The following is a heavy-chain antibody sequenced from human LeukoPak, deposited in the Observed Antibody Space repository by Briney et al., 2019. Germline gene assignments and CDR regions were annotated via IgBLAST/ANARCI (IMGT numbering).Heavy chain of an antibody. J-gene: IGHJ4*02. D-gene: IGHD5-18*01. CDR3: AKDRGSSYDLYYFDY. CDR1: GFTFGDYA. V-gene: IGHV3-23*05. Sequence: GGSLRLSCAASGFTFGDYALTWVRQAPGRGLQWVSTITGSNSKTYYADSVKGRFTVSRDNSKNTLYLHMNSLRAEDTAEYYCAKDRGSSYDLYYFDYWGQGTLVTVSS. CDR2: ITGSNSKT.